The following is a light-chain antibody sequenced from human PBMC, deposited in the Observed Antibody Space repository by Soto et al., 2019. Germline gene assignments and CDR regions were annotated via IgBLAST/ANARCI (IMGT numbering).Light chain of an antibody. Sequence: EIVMTQYPSTLSVSPEEGATLSCRASQSVSNKLAWYQQKPGQAPRLLIYGSSTRATGIPDRFSGSGSGTDFTLTISRLEPEDFAFYYCQQYVTSPPTFGQGTKVDIK. CDR1: QSVSNK. V-gene: IGKV3D-15*01. CDR2: GSS. J-gene: IGKJ1*01. CDR3: QQYVTSPPT.